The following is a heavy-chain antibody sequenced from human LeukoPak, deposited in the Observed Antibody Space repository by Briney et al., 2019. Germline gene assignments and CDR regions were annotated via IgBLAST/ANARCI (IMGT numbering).Heavy chain of an antibody. Sequence: SGGSLRLSCAASGFTFSSYSMNWVRQAPGKGLEWVSYISSSSTIYYADSVKGRFTISRDNAKNSLYLQMNSLRAEDTAVYYCASHIVVVPAAPDRNLTFDYWGQGTLVTVSS. CDR1: GFTFSSYS. J-gene: IGHJ4*02. V-gene: IGHV3-48*01. D-gene: IGHD2-2*01. CDR3: ASHIVVVPAAPDRNLTFDY. CDR2: ISSSSTI.